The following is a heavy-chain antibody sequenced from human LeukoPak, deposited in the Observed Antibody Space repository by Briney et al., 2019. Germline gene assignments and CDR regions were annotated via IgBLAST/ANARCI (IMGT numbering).Heavy chain of an antibody. V-gene: IGHV3-23*01. J-gene: IGHJ4*02. CDR2: ISGSGGNT. Sequence: PGGSLRLSCAASGFTFSSYWMSWVRQAPGKGLEWVSVISGSGGNTYYADSVKGRFTISRDNSKNTLYLQMNSLRAEDTAVYYCAKDRGNTTVTTVDYRGQGTLVTVSS. D-gene: IGHD4-17*01. CDR1: GFTFSSYW. CDR3: AKDRGNTTVTTVDY.